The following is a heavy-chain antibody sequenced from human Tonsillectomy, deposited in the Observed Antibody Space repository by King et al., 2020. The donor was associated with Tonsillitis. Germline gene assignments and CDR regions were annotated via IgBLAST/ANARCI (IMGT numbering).Heavy chain of an antibody. CDR1: GFTFSNYG. V-gene: IGHV3-30*18. CDR2: ISYDGSNK. J-gene: IGHJ4*02. CDR3: ANEGAETTLVGYFDY. D-gene: IGHD4-17*01. Sequence: VQLVESGGGVVQPGRSLRLSCAASGFTFSNYGMHWVRQAPGKGLEWVAVISYDGSNKYYADFVKGRFTISRDNSKNTLYLQMNSLRTEDTAVYSCANEGAETTLVGYFDYWGQGTLVTVSS.